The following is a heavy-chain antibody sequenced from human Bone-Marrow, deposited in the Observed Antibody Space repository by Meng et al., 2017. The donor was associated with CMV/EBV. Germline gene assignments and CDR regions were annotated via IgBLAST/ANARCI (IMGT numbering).Heavy chain of an antibody. J-gene: IGHJ4*02. CDR3: ASCRSDLSADY. V-gene: IGHV3-49*04. Sequence: GGSLRLSCTAFGFTFGDYPMSWVRQAPGKGLEWVGFIRSKAYGGTTEYAASVKGRFTISRDDSKSIAYLQMNSLKTEDTAVYYCASCRSDLSADYWGPGTRVTGSS. CDR1: GFTFGDYP. CDR2: IRSKAYGGTT. D-gene: IGHD2-15*01.